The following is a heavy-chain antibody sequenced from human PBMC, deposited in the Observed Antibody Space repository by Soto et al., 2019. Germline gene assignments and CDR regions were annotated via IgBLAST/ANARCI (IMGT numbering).Heavy chain of an antibody. Sequence: QVPLVQSGAEVKKPGASVKVSCKASGYTFTSYGISWVRQAPGQGLEWMGWISAYNGNTNYAQKLQGRVTMTTDTSTRTAYMELRSLRSDDTAVYYCARVPIDNYCSGGSCYSVAGAFDIWGQGTMVTVSS. V-gene: IGHV1-18*01. J-gene: IGHJ3*02. CDR2: ISAYNGNT. CDR3: ARVPIDNYCSGGSCYSVAGAFDI. CDR1: GYTFTSYG. D-gene: IGHD2-15*01.